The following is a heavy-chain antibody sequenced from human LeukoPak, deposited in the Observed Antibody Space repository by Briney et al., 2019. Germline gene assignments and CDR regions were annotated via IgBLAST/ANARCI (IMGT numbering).Heavy chain of an antibody. D-gene: IGHD4-17*01. CDR1: GYTFINYG. V-gene: IGHV1-18*01. CDR2: ISAYNGNT. J-gene: IGHJ4*02. Sequence: ASVKVSCTASGYTFINYGISWVRQAPGQGLEWMGWISAYNGNTNYAQKFQGRVTMTTDSSTSTAYMELRSLRSDDTAVYFCAREGAVTTYVYYFDYWGQGTLVTVSS. CDR3: AREGAVTTYVYYFDY.